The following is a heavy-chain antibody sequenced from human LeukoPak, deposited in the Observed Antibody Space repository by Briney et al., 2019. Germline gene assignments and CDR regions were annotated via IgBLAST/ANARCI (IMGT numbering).Heavy chain of an antibody. V-gene: IGHV3-49*03. J-gene: IGHJ4*02. CDR3: TRSTAADPFDY. D-gene: IGHD6-6*01. CDR2: IRSKAYGGTT. CDR1: GFTFGDYA. Sequence: GGSLRLSCTASGFTFGDYAMSWFRQAPGKGLEWVGFIRSKAYGGTTEYVASVKGRFTISRDDSKSIAYLQMNSLKTEDTAVYYCTRSTAADPFDYWGQGTLVTVSS.